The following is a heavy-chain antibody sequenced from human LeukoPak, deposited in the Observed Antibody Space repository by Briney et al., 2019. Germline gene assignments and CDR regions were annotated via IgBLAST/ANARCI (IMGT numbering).Heavy chain of an antibody. Sequence: SETRSLTCAVYSRSFIGYYCSWIRQPPGDWLEWIGEINHIGTTTYNPSLKTQVPRSVATSKNQFSLKLSSVTAADTAVYYRARHGPWDPLHHCSSISCYGSGFDPWGQGTLVTVSS. J-gene: IGHJ5*02. CDR3: ARHGPWDPLHHCSSISCYGSGFDP. CDR1: SRSFIGYY. V-gene: IGHV4-34*01. D-gene: IGHD2-2*01. CDR2: INHIGTT.